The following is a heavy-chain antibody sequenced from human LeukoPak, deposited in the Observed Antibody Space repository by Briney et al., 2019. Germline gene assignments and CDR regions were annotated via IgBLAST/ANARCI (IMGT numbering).Heavy chain of an antibody. V-gene: IGHV3-66*01. Sequence: GGSLRLSCAASGFTVSTKYVSWVRQAPGRGLEWVSVMYAGGNTYYADSVKGRFTISRDNSKNTLDLQMNTLRPEDTAVYYCVTIREALDIWGQGTMVTVSS. J-gene: IGHJ3*02. CDR2: MYAGGNT. D-gene: IGHD1-26*01. CDR1: GFTVSTKY. CDR3: VTIREALDI.